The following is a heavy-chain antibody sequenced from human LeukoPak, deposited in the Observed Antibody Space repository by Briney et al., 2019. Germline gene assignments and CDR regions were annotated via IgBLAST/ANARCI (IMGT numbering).Heavy chain of an antibody. CDR3: ARGGTRVYSPSDY. Sequence: HPGGSLRLSCAASGFTFSSYWMTWVRQAPGKGLEWVANVKQDRSEKNYVDFVKGRFTISRGNAKNSLYLQMNSLRVEDTALYYCARGGTRVYSPSDYWGQGTRVTVSS. D-gene: IGHD5-18*01. CDR2: VKQDRSEK. J-gene: IGHJ4*02. V-gene: IGHV3-7*01. CDR1: GFTFSSYW.